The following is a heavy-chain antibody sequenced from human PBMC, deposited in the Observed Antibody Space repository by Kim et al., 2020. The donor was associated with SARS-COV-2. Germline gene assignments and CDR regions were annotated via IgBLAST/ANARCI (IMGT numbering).Heavy chain of an antibody. J-gene: IGHJ6*02. CDR1: GFTFSSYG. CDR2: ISYDGSNK. Sequence: GGSLRLSCAASGFTFSSYGMHLVRQAPGKGLEWVAVISYDGSNKYYADSVKGRFTISRDNSKNTLYLQMNSLRAEDTAVYYCAKDMAYYGSGSYYNYYYYGMDVWGQGTTVTVSS. V-gene: IGHV3-30*18. CDR3: AKDMAYYGSGSYYNYYYYGMDV. D-gene: IGHD3-10*01.